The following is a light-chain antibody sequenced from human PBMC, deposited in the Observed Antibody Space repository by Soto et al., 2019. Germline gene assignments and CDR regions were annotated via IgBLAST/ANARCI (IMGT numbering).Light chain of an antibody. Sequence: QSALTQSASVSGSPGQSITISCTGTSSDVGGYKYVSWYQPHPGKAPKLIIYDVSNRPSGVSTRFSGSKSGNTASLTISGLQAEDEADYSCSSYTSTNSWVFGGGTKLTVL. J-gene: IGLJ3*02. CDR1: SSDVGGYKY. CDR2: DVS. CDR3: SSYTSTNSWV. V-gene: IGLV2-14*01.